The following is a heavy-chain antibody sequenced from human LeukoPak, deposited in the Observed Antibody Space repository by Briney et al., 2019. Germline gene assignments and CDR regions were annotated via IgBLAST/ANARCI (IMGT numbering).Heavy chain of an antibody. J-gene: IGHJ3*02. D-gene: IGHD6-19*01. CDR3: ARDGGRGWYQDFEAFDI. CDR1: GYTFTSYG. V-gene: IGHV1-18*01. Sequence: GASVKVSCKASGYTFTSYGISWVRQAPGQGLEWMGWISAYNGNTNYAQKLQGRVTMTTDTSTSTAYMELRSLRSDDTAVCYCARDGGRGWYQDFEAFDIWGQGTMVTVSS. CDR2: ISAYNGNT.